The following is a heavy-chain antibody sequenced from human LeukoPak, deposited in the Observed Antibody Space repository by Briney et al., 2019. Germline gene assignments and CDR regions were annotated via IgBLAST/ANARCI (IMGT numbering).Heavy chain of an antibody. D-gene: IGHD4-17*01. Sequence: ASVKVPCKASGYTFTGYYMHWVRQAPGQGLEWMGWINPNSGGTNYAQKFQGRVTMTRDTSISTAYMELSRLRSDDTAVYYCARDRDGDYVSFVYYMDVWGKGTTVTVSS. CDR3: ARDRDGDYVSFVYYMDV. CDR1: GYTFTGYY. V-gene: IGHV1-2*02. CDR2: INPNSGGT. J-gene: IGHJ6*03.